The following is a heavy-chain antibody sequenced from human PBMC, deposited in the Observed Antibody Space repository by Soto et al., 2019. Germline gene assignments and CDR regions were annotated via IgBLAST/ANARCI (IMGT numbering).Heavy chain of an antibody. CDR2: FDPEDGET. Sequence: ASVKVSCTVSGYTLTELSIHWVRPAPGKGLEWMGGFDPEDGETIYAQKFQGRVTMTEDTSTDTAYMELSSLRSEDTAVYYCATSSITMIVVVTQGSFDYWGQGTLVTVSS. CDR3: ATSSITMIVVVTQGSFDY. D-gene: IGHD3-22*01. CDR1: GYTLTELS. V-gene: IGHV1-24*01. J-gene: IGHJ4*02.